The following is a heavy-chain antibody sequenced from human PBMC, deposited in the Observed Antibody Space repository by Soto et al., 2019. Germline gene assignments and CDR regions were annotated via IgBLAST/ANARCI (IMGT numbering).Heavy chain of an antibody. D-gene: IGHD1-26*01. V-gene: IGHV3-33*01. J-gene: IGHJ6*01. CDR3: ARDQRSSVGGTRGEMDI. CDR2: IWYDGNNK. CDR1: GFTFSSYG. Sequence: QVQLVESGGGAVQPGRSLRLSCAASGFTFSSYGMHWVRQAPGKGLEWVALIWYDGNNKNYAASVKGRFIISRDNSKNTLYLQMNSLRAEDTAVYYCARDQRSSVGGTRGEMDIWGQGNTVTVS.